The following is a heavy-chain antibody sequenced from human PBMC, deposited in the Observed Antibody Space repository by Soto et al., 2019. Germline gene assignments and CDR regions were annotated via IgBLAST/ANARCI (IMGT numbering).Heavy chain of an antibody. CDR2: IYYSGST. D-gene: IGHD4-17*01. V-gene: IGHV4-30-4*01. J-gene: IGHJ6*02. CDR3: ARWAETSSSIYYYYGMDV. Sequence: QVQLQESGPGLVKPSQTLSLTCTVSGGSISSGDYYWSWIRQPPGKGLEWIGYIYYSGSTYYNPSLKSRVTISVDTSKNQFSLKLSSVTAADTAVYYCARWAETSSSIYYYYGMDVWGQGTTVTVSS. CDR1: GGSISSGDYY.